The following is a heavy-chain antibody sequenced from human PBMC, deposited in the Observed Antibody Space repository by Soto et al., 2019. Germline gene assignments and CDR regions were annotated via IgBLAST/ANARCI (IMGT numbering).Heavy chain of an antibody. CDR1: GYTFTSYA. CDR3: ARGFDYDFWSGGYFDY. V-gene: IGHV1-3*01. J-gene: IGHJ4*02. Sequence: QVQLVQSGAEVKKPGASVKVSCKASGYTFTSYAMHWVRQAPGQRLEGMGWINAGNGNTKYSQKFQGRVTITRDTSASTAYMELSSLRSEDTAVYYCARGFDYDFWSGGYFDYWGQGTLVTVSS. CDR2: INAGNGNT. D-gene: IGHD3-3*01.